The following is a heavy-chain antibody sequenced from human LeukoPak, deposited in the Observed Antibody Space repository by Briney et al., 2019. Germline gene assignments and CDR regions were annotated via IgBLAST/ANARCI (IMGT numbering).Heavy chain of an antibody. CDR3: ARDGQDYGDYFWYFAY. V-gene: IGHV3-33*01. CDR1: GFTFSSYG. CDR2: IWYDGSNK. J-gene: IGHJ4*02. D-gene: IGHD4-17*01. Sequence: GGSLRLSCAASGFTFSSYGMHWVRQAPGKGLEWVAVIWYDGSNKYYAESVKGRFTISRDNSKNTLYLQMNSLRAEDTAVSYCARDGQDYGDYFWYFAYWGQGTLVTVSS.